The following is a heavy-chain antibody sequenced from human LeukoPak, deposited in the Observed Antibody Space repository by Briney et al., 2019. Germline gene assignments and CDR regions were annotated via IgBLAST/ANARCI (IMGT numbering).Heavy chain of an antibody. CDR1: GFTLDDYA. Sequence: GGSLRLSCAASGFTLDDYAMHWVRQAPGKGLEWVSGISWNSGSIGYADSVKGRFTISRDNAKNSLYLQMNSLRAEDTALYYCAKDLYYYDSSGYSPFDYWGQGTLVTVSS. V-gene: IGHV3-9*01. J-gene: IGHJ4*02. CDR2: ISWNSGSI. CDR3: AKDLYYYDSSGYSPFDY. D-gene: IGHD3-22*01.